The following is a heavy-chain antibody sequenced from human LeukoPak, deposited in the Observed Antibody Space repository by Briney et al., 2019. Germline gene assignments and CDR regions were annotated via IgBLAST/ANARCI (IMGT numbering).Heavy chain of an antibody. CDR3: AKEDGYYASFDY. CDR1: GFTFSSFG. CDR2: ISGSGDST. D-gene: IGHD5-24*01. V-gene: IGHV3-23*01. J-gene: IGHJ4*02. Sequence: GGSLRLSCGASGFTFSSFGMSWVRQAPGKGLEWVSGISGSGDSTYYADSVKGRFTISRDNSKNTLYLQMNSLRAEDTAVYYCAKEDGYYASFDYWGQGTLVTVSS.